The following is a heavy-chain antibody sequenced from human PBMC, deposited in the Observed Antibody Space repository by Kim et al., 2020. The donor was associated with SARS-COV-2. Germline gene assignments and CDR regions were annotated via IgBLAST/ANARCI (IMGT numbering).Heavy chain of an antibody. CDR2: ISGSGGST. J-gene: IGHJ4*02. CDR1: GFTFSSYA. CDR3: AKDPLHIYGDYAGGIDYFDY. D-gene: IGHD4-17*01. V-gene: IGHV3-23*01. Sequence: GGSLRLSCAASGFTFSSYAMSWVRQAPGKGLEWVSAISGSGGSTYYADSVKGRFTISRDNSKNTPYLQMNSLRAEDTAVYYCAKDPLHIYGDYAGGIDYFDYWGQGTLVTVSS.